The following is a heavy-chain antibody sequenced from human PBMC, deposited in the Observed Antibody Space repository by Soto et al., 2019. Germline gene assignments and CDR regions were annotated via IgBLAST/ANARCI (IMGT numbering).Heavy chain of an antibody. J-gene: IGHJ5*02. CDR1: GFTFSSYA. V-gene: IGHV3-23*01. CDR3: AKVKRYFDWLRRNWCDP. CDR2: ISGSGGST. D-gene: IGHD3-9*01. Sequence: EVQLLESGGGLVQPGGSLRLSCAASGFTFSSYAMSWVRQAPGKGLEWVSAISGSGGSTYYADSVKGRFTISRDNSKNTLYLQMNSLRAEDTAVYYCAKVKRYFDWLRRNWCDPWGQGTLVTVSS.